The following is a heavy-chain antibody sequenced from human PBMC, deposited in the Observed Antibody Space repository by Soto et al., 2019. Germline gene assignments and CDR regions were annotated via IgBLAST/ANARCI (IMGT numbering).Heavy chain of an antibody. J-gene: IGHJ6*02. V-gene: IGHV4-30-2*01. CDR1: GGSISSGGYS. CDR3: ARVGRLQFYYGMDV. CDR2: IYHSGST. Sequence: QLQLQESGSGLVKPSQTLSLTSAVSGGSISSGGYSWSWIRQPPGKGLEWIGYIYHSGSTYYNPSLKSRVTISVDRSKNQFSLKLSSVTAADTAVYYCARVGRLQFYYGMDVWGQGTTVTVSS. D-gene: IGHD4-4*01.